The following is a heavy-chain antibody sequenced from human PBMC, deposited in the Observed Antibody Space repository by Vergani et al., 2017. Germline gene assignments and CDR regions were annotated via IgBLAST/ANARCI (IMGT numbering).Heavy chain of an antibody. CDR3: ARVGRSAVAGTFGAFDM. Sequence: QVQLVESGGGLVKPGGSLRLSCAASGFTFSDYYMSWIRQAPGKGLEWVSTLSASDRRTHYADSVKGRFTISRDISKNTLYLQMNSLRAEDTAVYYCARVGRSAVAGTFGAFDMWGQGTMVTVSS. D-gene: IGHD6-19*01. CDR1: GFTFSDYY. J-gene: IGHJ3*02. V-gene: IGHV3-11*05. CDR2: LSASDRRT.